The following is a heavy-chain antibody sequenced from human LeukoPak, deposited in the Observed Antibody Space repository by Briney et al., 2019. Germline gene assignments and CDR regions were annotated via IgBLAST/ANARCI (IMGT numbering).Heavy chain of an antibody. D-gene: IGHD2-2*02. Sequence: PSETLSLTCTVSGGSISSSSYYWGWIRQPPGKGLEWIGSIYYSGSTYYNPSLKSRVTISVDTSKNQFSLKLSSVTAADTAVYYCARRYCSSTSCYNGVTWFDPWGQGTLVTVSS. CDR1: GGSISSSSYY. CDR3: ARRYCSSTSCYNGVTWFDP. V-gene: IGHV4-39*01. CDR2: IYYSGST. J-gene: IGHJ5*02.